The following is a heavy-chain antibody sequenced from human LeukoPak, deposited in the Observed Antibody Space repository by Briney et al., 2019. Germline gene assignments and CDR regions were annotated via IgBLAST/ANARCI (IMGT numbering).Heavy chain of an antibody. Sequence: RESLRLSCAASGFTFSNYVMSWVRQAPGKGLEWVSGISATGGSTYYADSVKGRFTISRDNSKNTVYLQMNSLRAEDTAVYYCAKKAVAGDWGQGTLVTVSS. V-gene: IGHV3-23*01. D-gene: IGHD6-19*01. CDR3: AKKAVAGD. CDR1: GFTFSNYV. J-gene: IGHJ4*02. CDR2: ISATGGST.